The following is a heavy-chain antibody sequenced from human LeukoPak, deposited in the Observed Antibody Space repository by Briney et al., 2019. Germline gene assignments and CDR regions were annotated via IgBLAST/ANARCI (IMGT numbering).Heavy chain of an antibody. Sequence: QPGGSLRLSCAASGFTFSSYAMSWVRQAPGKGLEWVPAISGSGGRTYYADSVRGRFTISRGNSKNTVYVQMNSLRAEDTAVYFCVVVSYCAVDCYDYWGQGTLVTVSS. CDR3: VVVSYCAVDCYDY. CDR2: ISGSGGRT. D-gene: IGHD2-21*01. J-gene: IGHJ4*02. V-gene: IGHV3-23*01. CDR1: GFTFSSYA.